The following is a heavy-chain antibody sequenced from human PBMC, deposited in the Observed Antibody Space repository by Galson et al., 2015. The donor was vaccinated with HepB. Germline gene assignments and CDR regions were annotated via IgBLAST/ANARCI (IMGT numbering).Heavy chain of an antibody. CDR2: ISYDGSNK. D-gene: IGHD3-16*01. J-gene: IGHJ4*02. V-gene: IGHV3-30*18. CDR1: GFTFSSYG. CDR3: AKDWGL. Sequence: SLRLSCAASGFTFSSYGMHWVRQAPGKGLEWVAVISYDGSNKYYADSVKGRFTISRDNSKNTLYLQMNSLRAEDTAVYYCAKDWGLWGQGTLVTVSS.